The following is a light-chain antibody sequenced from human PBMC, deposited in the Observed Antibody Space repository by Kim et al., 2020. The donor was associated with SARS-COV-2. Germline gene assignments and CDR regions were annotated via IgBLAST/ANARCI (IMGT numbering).Light chain of an antibody. CDR2: YDS. CDR1: DIGSKN. CDR3: QVWDPTTDHPV. Sequence: SYELTQPPSVSVAPGQTARIACGGDDIGSKNVHWYQQKPGQAPVLVIYYDSDRPSGIHDRFSGSNSGYTATLTISGVEAGDEADYYCQVWDPTTDHPVFGGGTQLTVL. J-gene: IGLJ3*02. V-gene: IGLV3-21*04.